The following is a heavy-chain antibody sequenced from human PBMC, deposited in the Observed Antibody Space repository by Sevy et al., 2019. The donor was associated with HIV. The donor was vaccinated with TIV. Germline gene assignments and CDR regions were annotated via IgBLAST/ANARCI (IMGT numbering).Heavy chain of an antibody. J-gene: IGHJ2*01. CDR3: ARDKVVVVAATNWYFDL. D-gene: IGHD2-15*01. V-gene: IGHV4-59*01. Sequence: SETLSLTCTVSGGSISSYYWSWIRQPTGKGLEWIGYIYYSGSTNYNPSLKSRVTISVDTSKNQFSLKLSSVTAADTAVYYCARDKVVVVAATNWYFDLWGRGTLVTVSS. CDR1: GGSISSYY. CDR2: IYYSGST.